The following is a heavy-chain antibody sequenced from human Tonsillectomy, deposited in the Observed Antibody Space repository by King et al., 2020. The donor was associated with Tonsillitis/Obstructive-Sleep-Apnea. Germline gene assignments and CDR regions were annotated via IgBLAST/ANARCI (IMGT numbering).Heavy chain of an antibody. V-gene: IGHV3-30*04. CDR3: GGGQPYSGYDYNY. Sequence: VQLVESGGGVVQPGRSLRLSCAASGFTFSSYAMHWVRQAPGKGLEWVAVMTFHGSNKYYAASVKGRFTISRDNSKNTLYLQLNSLRPEDTAVYYCGGGQPYSGYDYNYWGQGTVVTVSS. CDR1: GFTFSSYA. J-gene: IGHJ4*02. CDR2: MTFHGSNK. D-gene: IGHD5-12*01.